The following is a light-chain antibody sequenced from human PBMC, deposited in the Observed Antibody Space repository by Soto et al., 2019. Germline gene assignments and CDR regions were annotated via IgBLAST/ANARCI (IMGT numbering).Light chain of an antibody. CDR3: QQRHMWPPT. CDR1: QSFRGL. CDR2: DAY. Sequence: EVVLTQSPVTLSLSPGERATLSCRASQSFRGLLAWYQQKPGQAPRLLIYDAYNRATGIPPRFSGSGSGTDFTLTISSLEPEDSAVYYCQQRHMWPPTFGQGTKVDI. V-gene: IGKV3-11*01. J-gene: IGKJ2*01.